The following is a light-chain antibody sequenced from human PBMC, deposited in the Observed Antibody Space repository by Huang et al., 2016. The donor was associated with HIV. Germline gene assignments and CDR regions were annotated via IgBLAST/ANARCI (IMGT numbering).Light chain of an antibody. CDR1: QSVYASSTSKDY. CDR3: QQYYSLPQT. Sequence: DIIMSQSPESLTVSLGERATLNCRSSQSVYASSTSKDYMAWLQQKPGQPPKLLLFWASSREVGVPDRFSGSGSGTHFTLTSANLQPEDVAIYYCQQYYSLPQTFGQGTRV. J-gene: IGKJ1*01. V-gene: IGKV4-1*01. CDR2: WAS.